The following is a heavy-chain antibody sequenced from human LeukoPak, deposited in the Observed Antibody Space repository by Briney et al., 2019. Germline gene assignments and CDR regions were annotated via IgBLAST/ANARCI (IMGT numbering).Heavy chain of an antibody. D-gene: IGHD3-22*01. J-gene: IGHJ4*02. CDR2: TNHSGST. CDR1: GVSFSGYY. V-gene: IGHV4-34*01. Sequence: SETLSLTCAAYGVSFSGYYWSWIRQPPGKGLEWIGETNHSGSTNYYPSLKRRVTISVDTSKNQFSLKLSSVTAADTAVYYCARGSDHYDSSGYYSDYWGQGTLVTVSS. CDR3: ARGSDHYDSSGYYSDY.